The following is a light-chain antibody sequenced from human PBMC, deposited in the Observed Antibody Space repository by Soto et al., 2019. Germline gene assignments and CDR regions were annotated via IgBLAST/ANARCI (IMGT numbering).Light chain of an antibody. Sequence: QSVLTQPPSVSAAPGQKATISCSASTSNIGNNYVSWYQHLPGAAPKLLIYDYNRRPSGIPDRFSGSRSGTLATLGIPGLQTGDEADYYCATWDSSLGAYVFGPGTKVTVL. CDR3: ATWDSSLGAYV. J-gene: IGLJ1*01. CDR2: DYN. CDR1: TSNIGNNY. V-gene: IGLV1-51*01.